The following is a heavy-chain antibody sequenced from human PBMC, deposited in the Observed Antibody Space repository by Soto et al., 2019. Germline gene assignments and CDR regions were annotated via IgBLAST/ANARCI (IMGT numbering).Heavy chain of an antibody. V-gene: IGHV4-34*01. CDR1: GGSFSGYY. Sequence: SETLSLTCAVYGGSFSGYYWSWIRQPPGKGLEWIGEINHSGSTNYNPSLKSRVTISVDTSKNQFSLKLSSVTAADTAVYYCARKDIVVVPAAILFDPWGQGTLVTVSS. CDR3: ARKDIVVVPAAILFDP. CDR2: INHSGST. J-gene: IGHJ5*02. D-gene: IGHD2-2*02.